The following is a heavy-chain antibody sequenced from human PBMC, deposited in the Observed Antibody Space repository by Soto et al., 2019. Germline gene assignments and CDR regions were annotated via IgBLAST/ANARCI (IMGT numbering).Heavy chain of an antibody. CDR3: ARDSMVRGFITSETYYYYYYGMDV. J-gene: IGHJ6*02. V-gene: IGHV1-18*01. CDR1: GYTFTSYV. D-gene: IGHD3-10*01. Sequence: QVQLVQSGAEVKKPGASVKVSCKASGYTFTSYVISWVRQAPGQGLEWMGWISAYNGNTNYAQKLQGRVTMTTDTATSTAYMDLRSLRSDDTAVYYCARDSMVRGFITSETYYYYYYGMDVWGQGTTVTVSS. CDR2: ISAYNGNT.